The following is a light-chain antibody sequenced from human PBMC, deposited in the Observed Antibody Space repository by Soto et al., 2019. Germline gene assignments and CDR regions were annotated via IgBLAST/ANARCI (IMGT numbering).Light chain of an antibody. V-gene: IGLV2-14*01. CDR3: SSYAGSTAFYV. J-gene: IGLJ1*01. CDR2: EVS. CDR1: SSDVGYYDF. Sequence: QSVLTQPATVSGSPGRSITISCTGTSSDVGYYDFVSWYQQHPGKAPKLIIYEVSNRPSGVSDRFSASKSGNTASLTISGLQAEDEADYHCSSYAGSTAFYVFGTGTKVTVL.